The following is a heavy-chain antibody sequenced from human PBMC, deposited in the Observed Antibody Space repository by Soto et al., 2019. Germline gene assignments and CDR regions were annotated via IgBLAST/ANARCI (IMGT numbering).Heavy chain of an antibody. CDR1: GYIINSYY. V-gene: IGHV1-46*02. D-gene: IGHD3-10*01. J-gene: IGHJ4*02. CDR3: SRVDPGETSPFDH. Sequence: ASVEVSCEASGYIINSYYIHWVRQAPGQGLEWMGWINPFDGSRMFAQSFQGRVTMTRDTSTSTVYMEVSSLRSEDTAVYYCSRVDPGETSPFDHWGQGTLVTVS. CDR2: INPFDGSR.